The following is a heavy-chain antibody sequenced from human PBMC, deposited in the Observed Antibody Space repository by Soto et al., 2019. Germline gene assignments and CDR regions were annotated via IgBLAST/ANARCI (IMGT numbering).Heavy chain of an antibody. V-gene: IGHV1-18*01. CDR3: AIYGRQFGPNSDNFDV. J-gene: IGHJ3*01. Sequence: QVQLVQSGAELKKPGASVKVSCKASGYTFRNYGINWVRQAPGQGLEWMGWISAYNGNTKYAQKYQGRVTMATDTPTSTDYMELMSLKSDDTAVYYYAIYGRQFGPNSDNFDVWGQGTTVTVSA. CDR2: ISAYNGNT. CDR1: GYTFRNYG. D-gene: IGHD3-10*01.